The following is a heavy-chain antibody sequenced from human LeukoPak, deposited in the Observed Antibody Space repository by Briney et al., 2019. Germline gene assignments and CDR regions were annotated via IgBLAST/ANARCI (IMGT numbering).Heavy chain of an antibody. CDR3: VSGSYGAFDI. V-gene: IGHV3-21*01. CDR1: GFTFGDYA. J-gene: IGHJ3*02. Sequence: GGSLRLSCTASGFTFGDYAMSWFRQAPGKGLEWVSSISSSSSYIYYADSVKGRFTISRDNAKNSLYLQMNSLRAEDTAVYYCVSGSYGAFDIWGQGTMVTVSS. D-gene: IGHD1-26*01. CDR2: ISSSSSYI.